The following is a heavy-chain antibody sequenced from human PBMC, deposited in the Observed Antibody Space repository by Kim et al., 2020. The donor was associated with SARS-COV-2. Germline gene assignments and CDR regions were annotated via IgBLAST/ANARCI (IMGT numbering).Heavy chain of an antibody. V-gene: IGHV5-51*01. CDR3: ARPQEGWELQF. CDR2: ISLSDSDT. CDR1: GDTFSNSW. D-gene: IGHD1-26*01. Sequence: GESLKISCKASGDTFSNSWIAWVRQMPGKGLEWMGIISLSDSDTRYSPSFQGQVTISADKSISTAYLQWTSVQASDTAMYYCARPQEGWELQFWGQGTLVTVSS. J-gene: IGHJ4*02.